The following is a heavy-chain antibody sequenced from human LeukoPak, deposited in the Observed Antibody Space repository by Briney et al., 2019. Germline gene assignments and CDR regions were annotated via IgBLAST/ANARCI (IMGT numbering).Heavy chain of an antibody. CDR1: GGSISDYY. V-gene: IGHV4-59*01. J-gene: IGHJ5*02. CDR2: IYYSGST. CDR3: ARVGDSWHWFDP. D-gene: IGHD5-24*01. Sequence: MSSETLSLTCTVSGGSISDYYWNWMRQPPGKGLEWIGYIYYSGSTNYNPSLKSRVTISVDTSKNQFSLKLSSVAAADTAVYYCARVGDSWHWFDPWGQGTLVTVSS.